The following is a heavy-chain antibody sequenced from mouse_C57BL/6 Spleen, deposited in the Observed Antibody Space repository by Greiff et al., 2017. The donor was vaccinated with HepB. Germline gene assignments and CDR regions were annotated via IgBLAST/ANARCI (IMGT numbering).Heavy chain of an antibody. J-gene: IGHJ2*01. CDR1: GYTFTSYW. D-gene: IGHD2-1*01. CDR3: ARRDYGNLFDY. V-gene: IGHV1-50*01. CDR2: IDPSDSYT. Sequence: QVQLQQPGAELVKPGASVKLSCKASGYTFTSYWMQWVKQRPGQGLEWIGEIDPSDSYTNYNQKFKGKATLTVDTSSSTAYMQLSSLTSEDSAVYYCARRDYGNLFDYWGQGTTLTVSS.